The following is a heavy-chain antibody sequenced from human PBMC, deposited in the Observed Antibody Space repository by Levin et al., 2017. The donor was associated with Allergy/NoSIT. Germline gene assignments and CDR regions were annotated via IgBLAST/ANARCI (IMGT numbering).Heavy chain of an antibody. V-gene: IGHV3-33*01. D-gene: IGHD1/OR15-1a*01. CDR3: ARTLGTTPLDEWGPAH. J-gene: IGHJ4*02. CDR1: GSTFSSYG. CDR2: IWYDGSNK. Sequence: GGSLRLSCAASGSTFSSYGMHWVRQAPGKGLEWVAVIWYDGSNKYYADSVKGRFTISRDNSKNTLYLQMNSLRAEDTAVYYCARTLGTTPLDEWGPAHWGQGTLVTVSS.